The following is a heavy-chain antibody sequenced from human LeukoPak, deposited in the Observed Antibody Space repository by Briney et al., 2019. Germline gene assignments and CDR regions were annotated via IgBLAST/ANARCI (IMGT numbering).Heavy chain of an antibody. D-gene: IGHD2-2*01. J-gene: IGHJ5*02. Sequence: PSETLSLTCAVYGGSFSGYYWSWIRQPPGKGLEWIGEINHSGSTNYNPSLKSRVTISVDTSKNQFSLKLRSVTAAETAVYYCARGLRPIVVVPAALGPRRFGGNWFDPWGQGTLVTVSS. CDR1: GGSFSGYY. V-gene: IGHV4-34*01. CDR3: ARGLRPIVVVPAALGPRRFGGNWFDP. CDR2: INHSGST.